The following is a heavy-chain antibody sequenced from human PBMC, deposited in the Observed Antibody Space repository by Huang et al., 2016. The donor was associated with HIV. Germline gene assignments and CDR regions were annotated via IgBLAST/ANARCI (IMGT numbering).Heavy chain of an antibody. V-gene: IGHV3-7*01. Sequence: EVQLVESGGGLVQPGGSLRLSCAASGFTFGNYWMSWVRQAPGKGLEWEANIKQCGSETYYVDSVKGRFTISRDNAKNSLYLQMNSLRAEDTAVYYCASQPGPWGQGTLVTVSS. J-gene: IGHJ5*02. CDR2: IKQCGSET. CDR3: ASQPGP. CDR1: GFTFGNYW.